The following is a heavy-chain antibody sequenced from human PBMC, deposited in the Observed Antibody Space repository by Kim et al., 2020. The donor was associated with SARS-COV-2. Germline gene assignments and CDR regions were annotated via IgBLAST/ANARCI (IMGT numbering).Heavy chain of an antibody. D-gene: IGHD3-22*01. J-gene: IGHJ6*02. CDR3: ASTGGGSSGFYFYYHYYGMDV. CDR1: GFTVSSNY. V-gene: IGHV3-53*01. Sequence: GGSLRLSCAASGFTVSSNYMSWVRQAPGKGLEWVSVIYSGGSTYYADSVKGRFTISRDNSKNTLYLQMNSLRAEDTAVYYCASTGGGSSGFYFYYHYYGMDVWGQGTTVTVSS. CDR2: IYSGGST.